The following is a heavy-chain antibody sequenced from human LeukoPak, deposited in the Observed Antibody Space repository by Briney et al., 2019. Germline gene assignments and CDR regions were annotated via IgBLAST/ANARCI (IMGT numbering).Heavy chain of an antibody. CDR1: GFTFSDAW. CDR3: TTATSY. J-gene: IGHJ4*02. CDR2: IKSKTYGGTT. V-gene: IGHV3-15*01. Sequence: GGTLRLSCAASGFTFSDAWMSWVRQSPGKGLEWVGRIKSKTYGGTTDYAAPVKGRFTISRDDSKNTVYLQMNSLKTEDTAVYYCTTATSYWGQGSLVTVSS.